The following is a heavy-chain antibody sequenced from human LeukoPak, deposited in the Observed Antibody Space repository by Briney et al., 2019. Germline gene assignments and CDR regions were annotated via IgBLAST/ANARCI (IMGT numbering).Heavy chain of an antibody. CDR2: IYHSGST. D-gene: IGHD2-2*01. V-gene: IGHV4-30-2*01. CDR3: ARGLSTSRGTDV. CDR1: GCSISSGGYC. Sequence: PSETLSLTCAVSGCSISSGGYCWSWIRQPPGKGLEWFGYIYHSGSTYYNPSLKSRVTTAVDRSKQPCILKLSSVPAADTAMYCGARGLSTSRGTDVWGQGTTVTVSS. J-gene: IGHJ6*02.